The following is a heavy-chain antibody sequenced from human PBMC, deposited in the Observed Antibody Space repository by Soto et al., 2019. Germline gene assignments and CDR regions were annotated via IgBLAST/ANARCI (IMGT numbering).Heavy chain of an antibody. Sequence: PGGSLRLSCAASGFTFSSYAMSWVRQAPGKGLEWVSAITGTGGSTYYADSVKGRFTISRDNSKNRLYLQMNSLRAEDTAVYYCANDTWAARLFFDYWGQGTLVTVSS. CDR1: GFTFSSYA. CDR3: ANDTWAARLFFDY. V-gene: IGHV3-23*01. J-gene: IGHJ4*02. CDR2: ITGTGGST. D-gene: IGHD6-6*01.